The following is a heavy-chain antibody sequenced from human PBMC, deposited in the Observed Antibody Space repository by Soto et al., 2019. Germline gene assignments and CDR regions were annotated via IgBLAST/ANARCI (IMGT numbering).Heavy chain of an antibody. J-gene: IGHJ1*01. V-gene: IGHV1-2*04. CDR3: AREYSSGWIYFQH. D-gene: IGHD6-19*01. Sequence: GASVRVSCKASGYTFTGYYMHWVRQAPGQGLEWMGWINPNSGGTNYAQKFQGWVTMTRDTSISTAYMELSRLRSDDTAVYYCAREYSSGWIYFQHWGQGTLVTVPA. CDR1: GYTFTGYY. CDR2: INPNSGGT.